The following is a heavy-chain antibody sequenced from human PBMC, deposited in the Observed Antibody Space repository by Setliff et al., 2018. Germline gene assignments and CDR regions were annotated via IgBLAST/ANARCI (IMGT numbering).Heavy chain of an antibody. D-gene: IGHD2-2*01. CDR2: IYHSGST. CDR1: GGSISSSNW. V-gene: IGHV4-4*02. J-gene: IGHJ3*02. CDR3: ARALGYCSRTSCYADAFDI. Sequence: NPSETLSLTCAVSGGSISSSNWWSWVRQPPGKGLEWIGEIYHSGSTNYNPSLKSRVTISVDTSKNQFSLTLSSVTAADTAVYYCARALGYCSRTSCYADAFDIWGQGTMVTVSS.